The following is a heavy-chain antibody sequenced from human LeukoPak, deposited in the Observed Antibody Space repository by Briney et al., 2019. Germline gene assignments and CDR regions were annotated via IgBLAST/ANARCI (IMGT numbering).Heavy chain of an antibody. CDR2: IYHSGST. Sequence: SETLSLTCTVSDGSISSGGYYWSWIRQHPGKGLEWIGYIYHSGSTDYNPSLKSRVTISVDTSKNQFSLKLSSVIIADTAVYYCARESSGTEGSAAFDIWGQGTMVTVSS. CDR1: DGSISSGGYY. V-gene: IGHV4-31*03. CDR3: ARESSGTEGSAAFDI. D-gene: IGHD3-22*01. J-gene: IGHJ3*02.